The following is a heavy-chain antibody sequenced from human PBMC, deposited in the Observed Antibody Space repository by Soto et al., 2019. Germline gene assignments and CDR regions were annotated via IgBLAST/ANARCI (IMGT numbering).Heavy chain of an antibody. J-gene: IGHJ5*02. CDR2: IYYSGST. CDR3: ARQSVAGTGDWFDP. Sequence: PSETLSLTCTVSGGSISSSSYYWGWIRKPPGKGLEWIGSIYYSGSTYYNPSLKSRVTISVDTSKNQFSLKLSSVTAADTAVYYCARQSVAGTGDWFDPWGQGTLVTVSS. CDR1: GGSISSSSYY. D-gene: IGHD6-19*01. V-gene: IGHV4-39*01.